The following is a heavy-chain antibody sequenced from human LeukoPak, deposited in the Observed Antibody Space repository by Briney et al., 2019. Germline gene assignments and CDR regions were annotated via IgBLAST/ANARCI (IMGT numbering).Heavy chain of an antibody. Sequence: GGSLRLSCAASGFTFSSYWMSWVRQAPGKGLEWVANIKRDGSEKYYVDSVKGRFTISRDNAKNSLYLQMNSLRAEDTAVYYCARDEYYDDSSGYRYFDYWGQGTLVTVSS. V-gene: IGHV3-7*01. J-gene: IGHJ4*02. CDR3: ARDEYYDDSSGYRYFDY. CDR1: GFTFSSYW. CDR2: IKRDGSEK. D-gene: IGHD3-22*01.